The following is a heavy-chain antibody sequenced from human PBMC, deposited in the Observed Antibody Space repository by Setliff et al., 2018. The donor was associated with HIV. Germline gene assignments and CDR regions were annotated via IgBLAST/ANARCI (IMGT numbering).Heavy chain of an antibody. D-gene: IGHD3-16*02. V-gene: IGHV4-34*01. CDR1: GGSFSAYY. CDR3: ARGFAFGGVIVIPYYFDY. Sequence: KPSETLSLTCAVYGGSFSAYYWSWIRQSPGKGLEWIGEVNHSGSTNYNSSLKSRVSMSVDTSKNQFSLKLKSVTAADTAVYYCARGFAFGGVIVIPYYFDYWGQGTLVTVSS. J-gene: IGHJ4*02. CDR2: VNHSGST.